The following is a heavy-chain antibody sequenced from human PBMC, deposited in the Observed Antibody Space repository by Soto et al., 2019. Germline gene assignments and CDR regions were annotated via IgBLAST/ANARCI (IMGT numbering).Heavy chain of an antibody. V-gene: IGHV4-61*01. CDR1: GGSVSSGSYY. Sequence: PSETLSLTCTVSGGSVSSGSYYWSWIRQPPGKGLEWIGYIYYSGSTNYNPSLKSRVTISVDTSKNQFSLKLSSVTAADTAVYYCARCAGWFGELGRAFDIWGQGTMVTVSS. CDR2: IYYSGST. CDR3: ARCAGWFGELGRAFDI. D-gene: IGHD3-10*01. J-gene: IGHJ3*02.